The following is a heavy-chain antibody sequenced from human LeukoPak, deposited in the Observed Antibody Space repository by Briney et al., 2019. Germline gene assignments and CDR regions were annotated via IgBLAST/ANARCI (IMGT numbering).Heavy chain of an antibody. Sequence: GGSLRLSCAASGFTFSSYAMSWVRQAPGKGLKWVSAISGSGGSTYYADSVKGRFTISRDNSKNTLYLQMNSLRAEDTAVYYCAKVGSGYSSGWYGESWFDPWGQGTLVTVSS. CDR3: AKVGSGYSSGWYGESWFDP. J-gene: IGHJ5*02. CDR1: GFTFSSYA. D-gene: IGHD6-19*01. V-gene: IGHV3-23*01. CDR2: ISGSGGST.